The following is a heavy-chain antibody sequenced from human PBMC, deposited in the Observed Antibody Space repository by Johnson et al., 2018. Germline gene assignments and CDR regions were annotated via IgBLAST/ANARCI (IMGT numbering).Heavy chain of an antibody. CDR3: AREVRGMDV. Sequence: VQLQESGGGLVQPGGSLRLSCAAYGFTFSSYAMSWVRQAPGKGLEWVSVIYSGGSTYYADSVKGRFTISRDNSKNTLYLQMNSLRAEDTAVYYCAREVRGMDVWGQGTTVTVSS. D-gene: IGHD3-10*01. CDR2: IYSGGST. CDR1: GFTFSSYA. J-gene: IGHJ6*02. V-gene: IGHV3-23*03.